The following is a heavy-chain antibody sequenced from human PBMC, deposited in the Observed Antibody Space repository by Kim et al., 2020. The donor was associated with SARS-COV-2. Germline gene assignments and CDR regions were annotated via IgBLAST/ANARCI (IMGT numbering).Heavy chain of an antibody. J-gene: IGHJ4*02. CDR1: GGSISSGDYY. CDR2: IYYSGST. D-gene: IGHD3-16*02. V-gene: IGHV4-30-4*01. CDR3: ARVLPEYDYIWGSYRIGY. Sequence: SETLSLTCTVSGGSISSGDYYWSWIRQPPGKGLEWIGYIYYSGSTYYNPSLKSRVTISVDTSKNQFSLKLSSVTAADTAVYYCARVLPEYDYIWGSYRIGYWGQGTLVTVSS.